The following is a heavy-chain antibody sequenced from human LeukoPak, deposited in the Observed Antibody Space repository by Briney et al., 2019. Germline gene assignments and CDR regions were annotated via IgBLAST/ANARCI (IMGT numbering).Heavy chain of an antibody. J-gene: IGHJ4*02. CDR3: ARDVGSYDILTGYFDY. V-gene: IGHV3-33*01. D-gene: IGHD3-9*01. Sequence: GGSLRLSCAASGFTFSSYGMHWVGQAPGKGLEWVAVIWYDGSSKYYADSVKGRFTISRDNSKNTLYLQMNSLRAEDTAVYYCARDVGSYDILTGYFDYWGQGTLVTVSS. CDR1: GFTFSSYG. CDR2: IWYDGSSK.